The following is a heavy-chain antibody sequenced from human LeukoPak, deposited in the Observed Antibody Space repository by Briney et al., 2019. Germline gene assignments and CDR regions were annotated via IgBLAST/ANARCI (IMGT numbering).Heavy chain of an antibody. V-gene: IGHV1-69*01. CDR2: IIPIFGTA. D-gene: IGHD1-1*01. J-gene: IGHJ5*02. CDR1: GGTFSSYA. CDR3: ASTRRYNWNDVNWFDP. Sequence: SVKVSCKASGGTFSSYAISWVRQAPGQGLEWMGGIIPIFGTANYAQKFQGRVTITADESTSTAYMEPSSLRSEDTAVYYCASTRRYNWNDVNWFDPWGQGTLVTVSS.